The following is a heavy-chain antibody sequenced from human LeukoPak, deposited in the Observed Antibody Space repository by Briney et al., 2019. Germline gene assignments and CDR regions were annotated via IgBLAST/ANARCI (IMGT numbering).Heavy chain of an antibody. V-gene: IGHV3-33*08. CDR1: GFTFNNYA. CDR2: IWYDGSEE. D-gene: IGHD3-22*01. J-gene: IGHJ4*02. CDR3: ARAAITMILIG. Sequence: PGGSLRLSCAASGFTFNNYAMTWVRQAPGKGLEWVAVIWYDGSEEYYADSVKGRFTISRDNSKNTLYLQMNSLRAEDTAVYYCARAAITMILIGWGQGTLVTVSS.